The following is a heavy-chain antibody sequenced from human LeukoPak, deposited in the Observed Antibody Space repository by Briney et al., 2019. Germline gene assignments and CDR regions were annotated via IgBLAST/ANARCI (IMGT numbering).Heavy chain of an antibody. J-gene: IGHJ3*02. D-gene: IGHD4-17*01. CDR2: IVVGSGNT. CDR3: AARRDYGDTQDDAFDI. V-gene: IGHV1-58*02. Sequence: SVKVSCKASGFTFTSSAIQWVRQARGQRLEWIGWIVVGSGNTNYAQKFQERVTITRDMSTSTAYMELSSLRSEETAVYYCAARRDYGDTQDDAFDIWGQGTMVTVSS. CDR1: GFTFTSSA.